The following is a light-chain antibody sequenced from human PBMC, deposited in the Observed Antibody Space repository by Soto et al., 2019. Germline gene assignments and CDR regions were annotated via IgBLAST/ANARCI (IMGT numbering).Light chain of an antibody. CDR3: HQRQRWPRT. J-gene: IGKJ1*01. Sequence: EIVLTQSPGTLSLSPWERATLSCRASPSVSGSNLAWYQQKPGQAPRLVIYGASTRATGVPARFSGSGSGTDFTLTITSLEPEDFAFYYCHQRQRWPRTFGQGTKVDIK. V-gene: IGKV3-11*01. CDR2: GAS. CDR1: PSVSGSN.